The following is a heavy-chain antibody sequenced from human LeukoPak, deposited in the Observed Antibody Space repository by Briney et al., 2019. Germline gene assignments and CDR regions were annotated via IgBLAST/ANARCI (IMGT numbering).Heavy chain of an antibody. CDR1: GYSISSGYY. V-gene: IGHV4-38-2*02. CDR2: IYHSGST. CDR3: AKDHSSSWYSTEGGFDY. Sequence: SETLSLTCTVSGYSISSGYYWGWIRQPPGKGLEWIGSIYHSGSTYYNPSLKSRVTISVDTSKNQFSLKLSSVTAADTAVYYCAKDHSSSWYSTEGGFDYWGQGTLVTVSS. J-gene: IGHJ4*02. D-gene: IGHD6-13*01.